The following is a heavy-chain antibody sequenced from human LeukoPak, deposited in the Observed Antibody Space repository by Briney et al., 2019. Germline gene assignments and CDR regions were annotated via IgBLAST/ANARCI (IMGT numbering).Heavy chain of an antibody. V-gene: IGHV4-59*01. CDR1: GGSISSYY. CDR3: ARGESTTIFGVVIPSFDC. D-gene: IGHD3-3*01. J-gene: IGHJ4*02. CDR2: IYYSGST. Sequence: SETLSLTCTVSGGSISSYYWSWIRQPPGKGLEWIGYIYYSGSTNYNPSLKSRVTISVDTSENQFSLKLSSVTAADTAVYYCARGESTTIFGVVIPSFDCWGQGTLVTVSS.